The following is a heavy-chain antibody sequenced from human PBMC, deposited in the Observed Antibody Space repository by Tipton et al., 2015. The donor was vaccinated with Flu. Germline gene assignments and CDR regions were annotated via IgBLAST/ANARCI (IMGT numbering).Heavy chain of an antibody. CDR2: VHTGGNT. D-gene: IGHD3-22*01. J-gene: IGHJ4*02. V-gene: IGHV4-61*02. CDR1: GASVSGGEHY. Sequence: TLSLTCSVSGASVSGGEHYWSWIRQPAGKGLEWIGRVHTGGNTNYNASLKGRVTISLDTSQNEFSLILRSVTAADTAVYFCARNWYYYDTTAYYALEYFDYWGQGALVTVSS. CDR3: ARNWYYYDTTAYYALEYFDY.